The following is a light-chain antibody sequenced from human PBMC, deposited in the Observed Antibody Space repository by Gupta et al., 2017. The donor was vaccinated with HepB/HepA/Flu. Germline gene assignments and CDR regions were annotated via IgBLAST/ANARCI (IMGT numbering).Light chain of an antibody. CDR3: QQANDLPLT. CDR1: QDISRW. CDR2: AAS. J-gene: IGKJ4*01. Sequence: DIQMTQSPSSVSASVGDRVTITCRASQDISRWLAWYQQKPGRAPKLLIYAASTLPSGVPSRFSGSGSGTEFTLTIAGPQPEDFATYFCQQANDLPLTFGGGTKV. V-gene: IGKV1-12*01.